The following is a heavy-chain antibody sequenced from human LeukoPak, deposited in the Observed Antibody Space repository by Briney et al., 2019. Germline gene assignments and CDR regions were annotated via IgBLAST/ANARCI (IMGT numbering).Heavy chain of an antibody. D-gene: IGHD3-3*01. CDR2: ISGSGGST. Sequence: PGGSLRLSCAASGFTFSSYAMSWVRQAPGKGLKWVSAISGSGGSTYYADSVKGRFTISRDNSKNTLYLQMNSLRAEDTAVYYCAKQFWRTQRYNWFDPWGQGTLVTVSS. J-gene: IGHJ5*02. V-gene: IGHV3-23*01. CDR1: GFTFSSYA. CDR3: AKQFWRTQRYNWFDP.